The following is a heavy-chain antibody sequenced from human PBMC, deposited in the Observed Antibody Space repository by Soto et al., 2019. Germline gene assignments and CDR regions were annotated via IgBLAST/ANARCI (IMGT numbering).Heavy chain of an antibody. V-gene: IGHV3-15*01. CDR3: TTDWLWYSSSWYDY. Sequence: GGSLRLSCAASGFTFSNAWMSWVRQAPGKGLEWVGRIKSKTDGGTTDYAAPVKGRFTISRDDSKNTLYLQMNSLKTEDTAVYYCTTDWLWYSSSWYDYWGQGTLVTVSS. CDR2: IKSKTDGGTT. CDR1: GFTFSNAW. J-gene: IGHJ4*02. D-gene: IGHD6-13*01.